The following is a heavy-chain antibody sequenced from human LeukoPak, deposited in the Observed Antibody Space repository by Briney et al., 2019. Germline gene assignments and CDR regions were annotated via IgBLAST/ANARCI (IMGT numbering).Heavy chain of an antibody. D-gene: IGHD3-10*01. V-gene: IGHV4-59*01. CDR2: IYYSGST. Sequence: SETLPLTCTVSGGSISSYYWSWIRQPPGKGLEWIGYIYYSGSTNYNPSLRSRVTISVETSKNQFSLKLNSVTAADTAVYYCARGGYYGSGNDFRFDPWGQGTLVTVSS. CDR3: ARGGYYGSGNDFRFDP. CDR1: GGSISSYY. J-gene: IGHJ5*02.